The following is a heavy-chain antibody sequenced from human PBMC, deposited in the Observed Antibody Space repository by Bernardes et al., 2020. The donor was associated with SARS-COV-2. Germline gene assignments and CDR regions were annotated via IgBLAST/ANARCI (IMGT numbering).Heavy chain of an antibody. D-gene: IGHD3-9*01. Sequence: SGPTLVNPTQTLTLTCTFSGFSLSTSGMRVSWIRQPPGKALEWLARIDWDDDKFYSTSLKTRLTISKDTSKNQVVLTMTNMDPVDTATYYCARTYYDILTGYSYGMDVWGQGTTVTVSS. CDR1: GFSLSTSGMR. V-gene: IGHV2-70*04. J-gene: IGHJ6*02. CDR3: ARTYYDILTGYSYGMDV. CDR2: IDWDDDK.